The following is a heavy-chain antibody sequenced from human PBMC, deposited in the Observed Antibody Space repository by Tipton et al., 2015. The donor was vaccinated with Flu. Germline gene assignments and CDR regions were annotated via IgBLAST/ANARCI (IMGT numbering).Heavy chain of an antibody. D-gene: IGHD6-19*01. J-gene: IGHJ4*02. Sequence: SLRLSCVASGFSFSNYIMSWVRHSPGKGLEWVSAIKGSGNAYYSDSVKGRFTISRDNSKNTVYLQMDYLEADDTAVYFCVKDHAGSAWAHHDWGQGTLVTVSS. V-gene: IGHV3-23*01. CDR2: IKGSGNA. CDR1: GFSFSNYI. CDR3: VKDHAGSAWAHHD.